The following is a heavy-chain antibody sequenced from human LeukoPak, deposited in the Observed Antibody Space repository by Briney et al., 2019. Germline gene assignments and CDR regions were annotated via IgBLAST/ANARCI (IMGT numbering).Heavy chain of an antibody. CDR2: IYSGGST. CDR1: GFTLSSNY. CDR3: ATFHSGYNSFWDY. V-gene: IGHV3-53*01. J-gene: IGHJ4*02. Sequence: GGALRLSCAASGFTLSSNYMSWVRQAPGKGREGVSVIYSGGSTYYSDTVKGRFTNSRENSKNKRERKMTSLTAEDTAVYYCATFHSGYNSFWDYWGQGTLVTVSS. D-gene: IGHD5-24*01.